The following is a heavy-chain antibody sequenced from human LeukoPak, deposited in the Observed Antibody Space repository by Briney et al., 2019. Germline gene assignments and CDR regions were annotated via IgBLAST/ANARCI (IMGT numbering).Heavy chain of an antibody. CDR2: IHYSARI. Sequence: NASETLSLTCTVSGYSISSGYYWGWIRQPPGKGLEWIGSIHYSARIYYNPSLKSRLTISPDTSKNQFSLKLSSVTAADTAVYYCARGRKQLWFGDSRKNWFDPWGQGTLVTVSS. V-gene: IGHV4-38-2*02. D-gene: IGHD3-10*01. J-gene: IGHJ5*02. CDR1: GYSISSGYY. CDR3: ARGRKQLWFGDSRKNWFDP.